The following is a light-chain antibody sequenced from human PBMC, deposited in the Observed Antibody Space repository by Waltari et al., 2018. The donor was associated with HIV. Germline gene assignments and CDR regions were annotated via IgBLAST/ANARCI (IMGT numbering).Light chain of an antibody. J-gene: IGKJ1*01. CDR3: QQYKKWPPWT. CDR2: AAS. V-gene: IGKV3-15*01. Sequence: ILLTQSPDTLSVFPGETATLSCRTCQSVNSNLAWYQHKPGQAPRLLIYAASIRATGVPSRLRGSGSGTQFTLTIGSLQYEDFAVYFCQQYKKWPPWTFGQGPKVDIK. CDR1: QSVNSN.